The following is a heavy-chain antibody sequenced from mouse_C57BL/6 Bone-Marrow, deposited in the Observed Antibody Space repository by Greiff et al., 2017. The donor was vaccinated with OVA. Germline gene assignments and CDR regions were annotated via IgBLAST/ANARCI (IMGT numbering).Heavy chain of an antibody. CDR1: GYTFTSYW. D-gene: IGHD1-1*01. CDR3: ARRDGSSLSWFAY. V-gene: IGHV1-64*01. CDR2: IHPNSGST. Sequence: QVQLQQPGAELVKPGASVKLSCKASGYTFTSYWMHWVKQRPGQGLEWIGMIHPNSGSTNYNEKFKSKATLTVDKSSSTAYMQLSSLTSEDSAVYYCARRDGSSLSWFAYWGQGTLVTVSA. J-gene: IGHJ3*01.